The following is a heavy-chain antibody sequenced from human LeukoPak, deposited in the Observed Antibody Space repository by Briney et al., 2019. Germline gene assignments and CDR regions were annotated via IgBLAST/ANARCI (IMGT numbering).Heavy chain of an antibody. CDR2: ISGSGGLT. CDR1: EFTFSNYA. D-gene: IGHD6-19*01. J-gene: IGHJ4*02. V-gene: IGHV3-23*01. Sequence: GGSLRLSCAASEFTFSNYAMTWVRQAPGKGLEWVSGISGSGGLTYYADSVKGRFTISRDNSRNTLYLQMNSLRADDTAVYYCAKTLGISVAGRAFDYWGQVTLVTVSS. CDR3: AKTLGISVAGRAFDY.